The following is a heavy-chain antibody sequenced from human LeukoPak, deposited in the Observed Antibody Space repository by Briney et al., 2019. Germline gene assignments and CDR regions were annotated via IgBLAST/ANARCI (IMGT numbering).Heavy chain of an antibody. Sequence: QAGGSLRLSCAASGLTFSTYNMNWVRQAPGKGLEWVSYIDSSNSPIYYADSVKGRFTISRDNGKNSLYLQMNSLRDEDTAVYYCVRDRCSGGSCYFDYWGQGTLVTVSS. J-gene: IGHJ4*02. CDR2: IDSSNSPI. V-gene: IGHV3-48*02. D-gene: IGHD2-15*01. CDR1: GLTFSTYN. CDR3: VRDRCSGGSCYFDY.